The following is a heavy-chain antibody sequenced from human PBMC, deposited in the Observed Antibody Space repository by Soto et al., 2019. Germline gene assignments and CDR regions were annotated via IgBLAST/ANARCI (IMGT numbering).Heavy chain of an antibody. CDR3: ARVDFGEQLVRSRGVCGFDY. CDR1: GFTVSSNY. D-gene: IGHD6-6*01. Sequence: GGSLRLSCAASGFTVSSNYMSWVRQAPGKGLEWVSVIYSGGSTYYADSVKGRFTISRDNSKNTLYLQMNSLRAEDTAVYYCARVDFGEQLVRSRGVCGFDYWGQGTLVTVSS. CDR2: IYSGGST. J-gene: IGHJ4*02. V-gene: IGHV3-53*01.